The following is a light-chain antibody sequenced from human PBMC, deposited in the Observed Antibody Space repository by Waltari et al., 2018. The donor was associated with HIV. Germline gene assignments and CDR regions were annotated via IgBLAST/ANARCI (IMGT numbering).Light chain of an antibody. CDR2: SVS. V-gene: IGKV1-39*01. CDR3: QQSYSAPRT. J-gene: IGKJ1*01. Sequence: DIQMTQSPSSLSASVGDRVTLTCRASQSIVTYLNWYQEKPGKVTQLLIYSVSNLQSGVPPRFSGSGSGTDFTLTINSLQPEDIATYYCQQSYSAPRTFGRGTKVDIK. CDR1: QSIVTY.